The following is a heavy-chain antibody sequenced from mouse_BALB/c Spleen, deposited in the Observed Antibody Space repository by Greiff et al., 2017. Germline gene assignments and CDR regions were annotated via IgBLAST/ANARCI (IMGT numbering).Heavy chain of an antibody. CDR1: GDSFTSCY. V-gene: IGHV3-8*02. CDR2: ISYSGST. CDR3: ARRYYGNSLGYFDD. Sequence: VQLKESGPSLVKPSQSLSLSCSASGDSFTSCYWNWIRKFPGNKLEYMGYISYSGSTYYYPSLKSRISITRDTSKNQYYLQLSSVTTEDTATYYCARRYYGNSLGYFDDWGEGTTVTVSS. D-gene: IGHD2-1*01. J-gene: IGHJ1*01.